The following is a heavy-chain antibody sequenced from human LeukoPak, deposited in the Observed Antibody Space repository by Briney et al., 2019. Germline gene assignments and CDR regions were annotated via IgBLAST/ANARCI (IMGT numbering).Heavy chain of an antibody. CDR1: GYTLTELS. V-gene: IGHV1-24*01. CDR2: FDPEDGET. Sequence: GASVKVSCKVSGYTLTELSMHWVRQAPGKGLEWMGGFDPEDGETIYAQKFQGRVTMTEDTSTDTAYMELSSLRSEDTAVYYCAKDTELQWLVGVDYWGQGTLVTVSS. J-gene: IGHJ4*02. D-gene: IGHD6-19*01. CDR3: AKDTELQWLVGVDY.